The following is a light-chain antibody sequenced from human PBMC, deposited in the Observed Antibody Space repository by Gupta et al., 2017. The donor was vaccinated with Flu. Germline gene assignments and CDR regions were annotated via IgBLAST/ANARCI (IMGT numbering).Light chain of an antibody. V-gene: IGKV2-28*01. CDR3: RQSLKSYPFT. Sequence: DIVMTQSPLSLPVTPGEPASISCRSSQSLLHSNGYSYLDWYLQKPGQTPQLLLYLGSNRASGVPDRFSGSGAGTGFTLKISRVEAEDVGVYYCRQSLKSYPFTFGGGTKVEIK. CDR2: LGS. J-gene: IGKJ4*01. CDR1: QSLLHSNGYSY.